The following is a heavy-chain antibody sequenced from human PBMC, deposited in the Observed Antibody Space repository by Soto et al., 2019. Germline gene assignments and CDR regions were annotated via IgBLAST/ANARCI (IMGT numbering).Heavy chain of an antibody. CDR1: GYTFTGYY. CDR2: INPNSGGT. Sequence: QVQLVQSGAEVKKPGASVKVSCKASGYTFTGYYMHWVRQAPGQGLEWMGWINPNSGGTNYAQKFQGWVTMTRDTYISTAYTGRSRLRSDATDVYYGARDGGYIGDWFDPWGQGTLVTVSS. CDR3: ARDGGYIGDWFDP. V-gene: IGHV1-2*04. D-gene: IGHD5-18*01. J-gene: IGHJ5*02.